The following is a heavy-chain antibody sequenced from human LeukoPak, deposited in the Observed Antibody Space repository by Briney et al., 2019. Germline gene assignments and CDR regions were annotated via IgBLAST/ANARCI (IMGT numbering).Heavy chain of an antibody. CDR3: ATGDFWSGYWAY. CDR1: GGTFSSYT. CDR2: IIPILGIA. V-gene: IGHV1-69*02. D-gene: IGHD3-3*01. J-gene: IGHJ4*02. Sequence: APVKVSCKASGGTFSSYTISWVRQAPGQGLEWMGRIIPILGIANYAQKFQGRVTITADKSTSTAYMELSSLRSEDTAVYYCATGDFWSGYWAYWGQGTLVTVSS.